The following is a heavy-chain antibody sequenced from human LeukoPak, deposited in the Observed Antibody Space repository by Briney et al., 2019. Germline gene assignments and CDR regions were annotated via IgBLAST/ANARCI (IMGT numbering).Heavy chain of an antibody. V-gene: IGHV1-69*13. CDR3: ARVAFGSDYYDSSGYYDY. CDR1: GYTFTSYH. Sequence: SVKVSCKASGYTFTSYHMHWVRQAPGQGLEWMGGIIPIFGTANYAQKFQGRVTITADESTSTAYMELSSLRSEDTAVYYCARVAFGSDYYDSSGYYDYWGQGTLVTVSS. D-gene: IGHD3-22*01. CDR2: IIPIFGTA. J-gene: IGHJ4*02.